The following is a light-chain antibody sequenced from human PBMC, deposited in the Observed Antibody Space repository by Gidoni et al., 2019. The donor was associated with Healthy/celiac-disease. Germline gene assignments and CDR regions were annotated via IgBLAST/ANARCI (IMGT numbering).Light chain of an antibody. J-gene: IGKJ1*01. CDR2: KAS. CDR1: QSISSW. V-gene: IGKV1-5*03. Sequence: DLHLTHPPSTLSASVGDRVTITCRASQSISSWLAWYQQKPGKAPKLLIYKASSLESGVPSRFSGSGSGTEFTLTISSLQPDDFATYYCQQYNSYTWTFGQGTKVEIK. CDR3: QQYNSYTWT.